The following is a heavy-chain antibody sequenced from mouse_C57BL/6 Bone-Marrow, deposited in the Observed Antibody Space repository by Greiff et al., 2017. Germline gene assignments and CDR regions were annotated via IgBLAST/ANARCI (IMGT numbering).Heavy chain of an antibody. V-gene: IGHV1-61*01. CDR1: GYTFTSYW. J-gene: IGHJ1*03. D-gene: IGHD1-1*01. Sequence: QVQLQESGAELVRPGSSVKLSCKASGYTFTSYWMDWVKQRPGQGLEWIGNIYPSDSETHYNQKFKDKATLTVDKSSSTAYMQLSSLTSEDSAVYYCARDIYYYGRGYVDVWGTGTTVTVSS. CDR2: IYPSDSET. CDR3: ARDIYYYGRGYVDV.